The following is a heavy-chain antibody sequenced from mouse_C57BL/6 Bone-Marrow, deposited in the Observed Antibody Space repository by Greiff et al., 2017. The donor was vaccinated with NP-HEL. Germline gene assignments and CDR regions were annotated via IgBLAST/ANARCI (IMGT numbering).Heavy chain of an antibody. Sequence: EVQRVESGGDLVKPGGSLKLSCAASGFTFSSYGMSWVRQTPDKRLEWVATISSGGSYTYYPDSVKGRFTISRDNAKNTLYLQMNSLKSEDTAMYYCARLWLRFFFAYWGQGTLVTVSA. V-gene: IGHV5-6*01. J-gene: IGHJ3*01. CDR2: ISSGGSYT. CDR1: GFTFSSYG. CDR3: ARLWLRFFFAY. D-gene: IGHD2-2*01.